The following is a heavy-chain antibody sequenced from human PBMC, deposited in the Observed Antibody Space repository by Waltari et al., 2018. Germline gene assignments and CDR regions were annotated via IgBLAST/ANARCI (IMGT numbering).Heavy chain of an antibody. V-gene: IGHV4-59*13. CDR2: VFYTGTT. CDR1: GGSISSYY. J-gene: IGHJ4*02. D-gene: IGHD6-13*01. CDR3: GGGAAGIDY. Sequence: QVQLQESGPRLMRPSETLSLTCAISGGSISSYYWSWVRRLPDKGLEWIGYVFYTGTTSYSPSLKSRVSISVDRSKNQVSLTLSSVTAADTAVYYCGGGAAGIDYWGQGTLVTVSS.